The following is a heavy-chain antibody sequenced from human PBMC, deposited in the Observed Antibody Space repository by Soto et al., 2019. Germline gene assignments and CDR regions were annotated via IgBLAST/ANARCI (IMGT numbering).Heavy chain of an antibody. CDR2: IIPFFDTA. J-gene: IGHJ6*02. D-gene: IGHD2-2*01. V-gene: IGHV1-69*13. Sequence: SVKVSCKASGDTVSSYAISWVRQAPGQGLECMGGIIPFFDTANYAQQFQGRVTITADESTSTAYMELSSLRSEDTAVYYCARHDCISSSCYYYYYYVMDVWGQGTTVTVSS. CDR3: ARHDCISSSCYYYYYYVMDV. CDR1: GDTVSSYA.